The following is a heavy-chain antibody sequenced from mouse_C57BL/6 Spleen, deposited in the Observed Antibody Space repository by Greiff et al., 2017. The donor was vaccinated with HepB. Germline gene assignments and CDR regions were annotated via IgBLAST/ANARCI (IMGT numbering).Heavy chain of an antibody. CDR3: ARAWEYYRGDFYY. V-gene: IGHV1-82*01. CDR2: INPGDGGT. CDR1: GYAFSSSW. Sequence: QVQLQQSGPELVKPGASVKLSCTASGYAFSSSWMNWVKQRPGKGLEWIGRINPGDGGTNYNGKFKGKATMTVDKSSSTAYMQRSSLTSEDSAVYYCARAWEYYRGDFYYWGQGTTLTVSS. J-gene: IGHJ2*01. D-gene: IGHD1-1*02.